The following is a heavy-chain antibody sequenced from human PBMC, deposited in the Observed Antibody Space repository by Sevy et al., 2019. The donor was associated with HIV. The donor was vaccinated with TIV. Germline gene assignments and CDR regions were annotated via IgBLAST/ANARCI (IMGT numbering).Heavy chain of an antibody. Sequence: GGSLRLSCAASGFTFSNYFMNWVRQAPGKGLEWVSSIRSGSSYIFYADSLKGRFTISRDNAKNSLYLHKNSLRAEDTAVYYCARGDYYGSLYYFDYWGPGTLVTVSS. D-gene: IGHD3-10*01. V-gene: IGHV3-21*01. CDR3: ARGDYYGSLYYFDY. J-gene: IGHJ4*02. CDR2: IRSGSSYI. CDR1: GFTFSNYF.